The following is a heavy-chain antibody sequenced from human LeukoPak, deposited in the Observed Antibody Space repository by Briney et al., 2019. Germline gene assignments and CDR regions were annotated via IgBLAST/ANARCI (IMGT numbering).Heavy chain of an antibody. D-gene: IGHD5-12*01. J-gene: IGHJ4*02. CDR1: GFTFSSYW. V-gene: IGHV3-74*01. CDR3: TTIRPGY. CDR2: IKDGGTTT. Sequence: SGGSLRLSCAASGFTFSSYWIHWGRQVPGKGLVWVSRIKDGGTTTDYADSVKGRFTISRDDAKNTLYLQMNSLRAEDTAVYYCTTIRPGYWGQGTLVTVSP.